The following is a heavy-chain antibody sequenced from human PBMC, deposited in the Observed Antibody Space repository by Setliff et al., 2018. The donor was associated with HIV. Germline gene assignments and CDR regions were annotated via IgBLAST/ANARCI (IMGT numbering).Heavy chain of an antibody. V-gene: IGHV4-39*07. D-gene: IGHD4-17*01. CDR3: ARTPYGEQSHFHY. CDR1: GGSISTTY. J-gene: IGHJ4*02. CDR2: INFSGDT. Sequence: SETLSLTCTVSGGSISTTYWGWIRQSPGAGLEWIGNINFSGDTYNNPSLKGRVTIPLDSSKNQFSLNLTSVTAADTAVYYCARTPYGEQSHFHYWGQGTLVTVSS.